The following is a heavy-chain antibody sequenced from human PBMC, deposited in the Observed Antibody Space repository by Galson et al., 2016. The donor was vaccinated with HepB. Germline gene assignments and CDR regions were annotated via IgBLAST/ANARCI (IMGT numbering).Heavy chain of an antibody. CDR1: SNYA. Sequence: SNYAISWVRQAPGQGLEWMGGIIPMFGSTDYAEKFQDRVTISADESTSTAYMELSSLRSEDTAVYYCARSGDSASYPDWGQGTLVTVSS. CDR3: ARSGDSASYPD. CDR2: IIPMFGST. D-gene: IGHD1-26*01. V-gene: IGHV1-69*01. J-gene: IGHJ4*02.